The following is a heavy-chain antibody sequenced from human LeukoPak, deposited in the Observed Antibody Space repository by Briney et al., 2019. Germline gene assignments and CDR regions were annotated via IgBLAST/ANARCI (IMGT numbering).Heavy chain of an antibody. CDR3: AKGPRQQLVTRFDN. CDR1: GFTFSTHA. J-gene: IGHJ4*02. CDR2: ISASGGST. V-gene: IGHV3-23*01. Sequence: GGSLRLSCAASGFTFSTHAVSWVRQAPGKGLEWVSDISASGGSTYYADSVKGRFTVSRDNSKNTLYLQMSSLSADDTAVYYCAKGPRQQLVTRFDNWGQGTLVTVSS. D-gene: IGHD6-13*01.